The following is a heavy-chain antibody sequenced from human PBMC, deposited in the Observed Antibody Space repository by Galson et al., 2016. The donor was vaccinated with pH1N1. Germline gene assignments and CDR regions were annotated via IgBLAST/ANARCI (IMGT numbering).Heavy chain of an antibody. J-gene: IGHJ2*01. D-gene: IGHD4-17*01. CDR1: GFTFSHYA. CDR2: ISYVESNK. V-gene: IGHV3-30-3*01. CDR3: ARDHVYGDYFERFFDL. Sequence: SLRLSCAASGFTFSHYAIHWVRQAPGKGLEWVAVISYVESNKDYADSVKGRFTVSRDNSKNTLYLQMNSLRAEDTALYYCARDHVYGDYFERFFDLWGRGTLGTVSS.